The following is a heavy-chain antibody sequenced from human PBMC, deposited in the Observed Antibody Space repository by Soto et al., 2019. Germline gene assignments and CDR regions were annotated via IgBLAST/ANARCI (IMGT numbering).Heavy chain of an antibody. V-gene: IGHV1-69*06. J-gene: IGHJ6*02. CDR3: ARVTGPNYDFWSGYYPDYYYYGMDV. CDR2: IIPIFGTA. CDR1: GCTFSSYA. Sequence: SVKVSCKASGCTFSSYAISWVRQAPGQGLEWMGGIIPIFGTANYAQKFQGRVTITADKSTSTAYMELSSLRSEDTAVYYCARVTGPNYDFWSGYYPDYYYYGMDVWGQGTTVTSP. D-gene: IGHD3-3*01.